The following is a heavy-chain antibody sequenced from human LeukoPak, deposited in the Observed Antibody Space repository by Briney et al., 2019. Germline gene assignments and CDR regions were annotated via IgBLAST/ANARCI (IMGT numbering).Heavy chain of an antibody. J-gene: IGHJ6*02. CDR1: GDSVSSNSAA. CDR2: TYYRSKWYN. D-gene: IGHD6-13*01. CDR3: ARLQQLVLNYYYGMDV. Sequence: SQTLSLTCAISGDSVSSNSAAWNWIRQSPSRGLEWLGRTYYRSKWYNDYAVSVKGRITINPDTSKNQFSLQLNSVTPEDTAVYYCARLQQLVLNYYYGMDVWGQGTTVTVSS. V-gene: IGHV6-1*01.